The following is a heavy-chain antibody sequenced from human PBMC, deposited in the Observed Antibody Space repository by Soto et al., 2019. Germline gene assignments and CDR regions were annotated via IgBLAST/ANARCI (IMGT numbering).Heavy chain of an antibody. CDR1: GFTFDDYA. CDR2: INYNSVSI. V-gene: IGHV3-9*01. D-gene: IGHD1-20*01. J-gene: IGHJ4*02. CDR3: AKDIVVTEITGSLDE. Sequence: EVRLVESGGGLVQPGRSLRLSCAASGFTFDDYALHWVRQAPGKGLEWVSFINYNSVSIGYADSVRGRFTVSRDNAKNSLHLQMNSLRNEDTGYYFCAKDIVVTEITGSLDEWGRGTLVIVSS.